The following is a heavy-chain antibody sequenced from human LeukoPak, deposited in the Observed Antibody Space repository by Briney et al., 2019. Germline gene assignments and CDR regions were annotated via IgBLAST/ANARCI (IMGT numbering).Heavy chain of an antibody. V-gene: IGHV3-30-3*01. D-gene: IGHD1-20*01. CDR3: ARDAEGITGTLDY. CDR1: GFTFSSYA. Sequence: GGSLRLSCAASGFTFSSYAMHWVRQAPGKGLEWVAVISYDGSNKYYAGSVKGQFTISRDNSKSTLYLQMNSLRAEDTAVYYCARDAEGITGTLDYWGQGTLVTVSS. CDR2: ISYDGSNK. J-gene: IGHJ4*02.